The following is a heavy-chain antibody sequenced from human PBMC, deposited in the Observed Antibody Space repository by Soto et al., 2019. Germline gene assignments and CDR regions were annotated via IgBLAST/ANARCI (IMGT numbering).Heavy chain of an antibody. J-gene: IGHJ4*02. CDR2: INPSGGST. CDR1: GYTFTSYG. Sequence: EASVKVSCKASGYTFTSYGISWVRQAPGQGLEWMGIINPSGGSTSYAQKFQGRVTMTRDTSTSTVYMELSSLRSEDTAVYYCARASTIWERIYYFDYWGQGTLVTVSS. D-gene: IGHD1-26*01. CDR3: ARASTIWERIYYFDY. V-gene: IGHV1-46*01.